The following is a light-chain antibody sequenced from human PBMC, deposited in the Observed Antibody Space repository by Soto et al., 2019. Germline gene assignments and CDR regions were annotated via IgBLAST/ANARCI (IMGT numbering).Light chain of an antibody. V-gene: IGKV1-33*01. CDR1: QTISTW. J-gene: IGKJ4*01. Sequence: QSPPTLSASVGDRVTITCRASQTISTWMAWYQQKPGKAPKLLIYDASNLETGVPSRFSGSGSGTDFTFTISSLQPEDIATYYCQQYDNLPLTFGGGTKVDIK. CDR2: DAS. CDR3: QQYDNLPLT.